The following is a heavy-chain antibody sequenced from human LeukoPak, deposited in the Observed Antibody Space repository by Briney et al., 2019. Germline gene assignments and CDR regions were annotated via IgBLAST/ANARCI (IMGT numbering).Heavy chain of an antibody. D-gene: IGHD2-8*01. CDR2: IYTSGRT. Sequence: PSETLSLTCTVSGGSISSGSYYWSWIRQPAGKGLEWIGRIYTSGRTSYNPSLKSRVTISLDTSKNQFSLKLSSVTAADTAVYYCARGSRWSRDFGYWGQGTLVTVSS. CDR3: ARGSRWSRDFGY. CDR1: GGSISSGSYY. V-gene: IGHV4-61*02. J-gene: IGHJ4*02.